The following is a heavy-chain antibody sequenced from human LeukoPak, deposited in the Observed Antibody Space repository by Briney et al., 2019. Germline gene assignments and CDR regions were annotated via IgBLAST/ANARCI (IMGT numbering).Heavy chain of an antibody. CDR3: ARKNYYDSSGYYTWYFDL. J-gene: IGHJ2*01. Sequence: SETLSLTCAVYGGSFSGFYWGWIRQPPGKGLEWIGEINHSGSTNYNPSLKSRVAISVDTSKNQFSLKLSSVTAADTAVYYCARKNYYDSSGYYTWYFDLWGRGTLVTVSS. D-gene: IGHD3-22*01. CDR1: GGSFSGFY. CDR2: INHSGST. V-gene: IGHV4-34*01.